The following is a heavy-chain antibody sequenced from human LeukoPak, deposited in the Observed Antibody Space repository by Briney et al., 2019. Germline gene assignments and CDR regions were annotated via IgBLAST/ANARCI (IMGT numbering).Heavy chain of an antibody. D-gene: IGHD6-6*01. CDR3: ARTYSSSSVGFDY. CDR2: IYYSGST. Sequence: SETLSLTCTVSGGSISSYYWSWIRQPPGKGLEWIGYIYYSGSTNYNPSLKSRVTISVDTSKNQFSLKLSSVTAADTAVYYCARTYSSSSVGFDYWGQGTLVTVSS. CDR1: GGSISSYY. J-gene: IGHJ4*02. V-gene: IGHV4-59*01.